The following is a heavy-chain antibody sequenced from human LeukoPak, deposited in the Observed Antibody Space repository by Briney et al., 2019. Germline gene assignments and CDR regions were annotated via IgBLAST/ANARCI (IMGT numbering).Heavy chain of an antibody. CDR2: INHSGST. V-gene: IGHV4-34*01. CDR1: GGSFSGYY. Sequence: SETLSLTCAVYGGSFSGYYWSWIRQPPGKGLEWIGEINHSGSTNYNPSLKSRVTISVDTSKNQFSLKLSSVTAADTAVYYCARGHHQAPLVVAPAARYNWFDPWGQGTLVTVSS. J-gene: IGHJ5*02. CDR3: ARGHHQAPLVVAPAARYNWFDP. D-gene: IGHD2-2*01.